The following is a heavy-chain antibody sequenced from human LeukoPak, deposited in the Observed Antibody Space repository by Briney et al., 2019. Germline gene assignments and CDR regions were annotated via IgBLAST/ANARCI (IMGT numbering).Heavy chain of an antibody. D-gene: IGHD5-12*01. CDR2: IYYSGST. J-gene: IGHJ4*02. CDR1: GGSISSSSYY. V-gene: IGHV4-39*07. Sequence: SETLSLTCTVSGGSISSSSYYWGWIRQPPGKGLEWIGSIYYSGSTYYNPSLKSRVTISVDTSKNQFSLKLSSVTAADTAVYYCARDIGGIVATFDYWGQGTLVTVSS. CDR3: ARDIGGIVATFDY.